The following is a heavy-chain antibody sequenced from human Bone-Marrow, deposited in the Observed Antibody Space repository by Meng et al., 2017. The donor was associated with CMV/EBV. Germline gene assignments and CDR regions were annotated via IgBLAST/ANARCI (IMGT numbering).Heavy chain of an antibody. D-gene: IGHD2-2*02. Sequence: GESLKISCAASGFTFSDYYMSWIRQAPGKGLEWVSYISSSGSTIYYADSVKGRFTISRDNAKNSLYLQMNSLRAEDTAVYYCARIYCSSTSCYSKSMDVWGQGTTVTFSS. CDR1: GFTFSDYY. CDR3: ARIYCSSTSCYSKSMDV. V-gene: IGHV3-11*04. J-gene: IGHJ6*02. CDR2: ISSSGSTI.